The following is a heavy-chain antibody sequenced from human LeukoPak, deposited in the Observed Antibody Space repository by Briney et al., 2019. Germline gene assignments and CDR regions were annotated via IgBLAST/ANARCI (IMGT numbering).Heavy chain of an antibody. CDR1: GFTFSTYA. CDR2: ISNSGSST. CDR3: AKGRTLDY. Sequence: GGSLRLSCAASGFTFSTYAMSWVRQAPGKGLEWVSAISNSGSSTYCADSVKSRFTISRDTSKNTLYLQMNSLRAEDTAVYYCAKGRTLDYWGQGTLVTVSS. J-gene: IGHJ4*02. V-gene: IGHV3-23*01.